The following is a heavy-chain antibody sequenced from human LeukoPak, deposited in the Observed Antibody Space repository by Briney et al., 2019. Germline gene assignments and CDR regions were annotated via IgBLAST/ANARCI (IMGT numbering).Heavy chain of an antibody. D-gene: IGHD6-19*01. V-gene: IGHV3-7*01. CDR3: ARDGVTYSSGWYGMNY. Sequence: HPGGSLRLSCAASGFTFSSYWMSWVRQAPGKGPEWVANIKEDGSEKNYVDSVKGRFTISRDNAKNSLYLQMNSLRAEDTAVYSCARDGVTYSSGWYGMNYWGQGTLVTVSS. CDR2: IKEDGSEK. J-gene: IGHJ4*02. CDR1: GFTFSSYW.